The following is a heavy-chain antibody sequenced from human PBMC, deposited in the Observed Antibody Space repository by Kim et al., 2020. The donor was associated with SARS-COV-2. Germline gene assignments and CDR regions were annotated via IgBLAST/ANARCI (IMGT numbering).Heavy chain of an antibody. CDR3: AKKLCCTSCYPFDY. Sequence: ADSVKGRFTISRDKSKNTPYLQLNSRRAEDTAVYYCAKKLCCTSCYPFDYWGQGTLVTVSS. V-gene: IGHV3-23*01. J-gene: IGHJ4*02. D-gene: IGHD2-2*01.